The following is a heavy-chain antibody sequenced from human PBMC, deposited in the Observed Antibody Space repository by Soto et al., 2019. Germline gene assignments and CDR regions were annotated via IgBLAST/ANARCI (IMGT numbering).Heavy chain of an antibody. J-gene: IGHJ4*02. Sequence: QVQLVQSGAEVKKPGSSVKVSCKASGGTFSSYAVSWVRQATGQGLEWSGEIIPMYGMPNLAHRFQGRVTVTADESTSTVYMEVSSLRSEDTAIYYCARVKESCSSTSCYKFFDFCGQGSLVTVSS. CDR1: GGTFSSYA. V-gene: IGHV1-69*01. CDR2: IIPMYGMP. CDR3: ARVKESCSSTSCYKFFDF. D-gene: IGHD2-2*02.